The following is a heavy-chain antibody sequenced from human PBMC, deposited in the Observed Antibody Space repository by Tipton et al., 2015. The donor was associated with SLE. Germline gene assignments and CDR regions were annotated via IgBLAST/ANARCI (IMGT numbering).Heavy chain of an antibody. CDR2: IYTNGNT. CDR3: ARSPGIAAAGYFDY. Sequence: TLSLTCTVSGGSILNGRHYWSWIRQPAGKRLEWIGRIYTNGNTNYNPSLQSRVTMSVDTAKNHFSLKLSSVTTADTALYYCARSPGIAAAGYFDYWGQGTLVTVSS. J-gene: IGHJ4*02. D-gene: IGHD6-13*01. V-gene: IGHV4-61*02. CDR1: GGSILNGRHY.